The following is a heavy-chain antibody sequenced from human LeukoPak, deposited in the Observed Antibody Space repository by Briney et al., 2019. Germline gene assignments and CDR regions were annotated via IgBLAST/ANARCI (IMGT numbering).Heavy chain of an antibody. CDR1: GGSISRGGYS. Sequence: PSQTLSLTCAVSGGSISRGGYSWSWIRQPPGKGLEWIGYIYHSGSTYYNPSLKSRVTISVDTSKNQFSLKLSSVTAADTAVYYCARGSYDSSGYYYFGWFDPWGQGTLVTVSS. D-gene: IGHD3-22*01. V-gene: IGHV4-30-2*01. CDR2: IYHSGST. J-gene: IGHJ5*02. CDR3: ARGSYDSSGYYYFGWFDP.